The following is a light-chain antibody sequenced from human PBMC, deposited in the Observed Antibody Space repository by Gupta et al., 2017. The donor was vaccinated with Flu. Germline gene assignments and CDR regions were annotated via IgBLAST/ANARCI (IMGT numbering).Light chain of an antibody. V-gene: IGKV4-1*01. CDR2: WAS. J-gene: IGKJ2*03. Sequence: DIVMTQSPDSLAVSLGERATINCKSSQSVFFSSDNKNYLAWYQQKPGQPPKLLIYWASTRESGVPDRFSGGGSGTDLTLTISSLQAEDVAVYYCQQYYSAPPYSFGQGTKLEIK. CDR1: QSVFFSSDNKNY. CDR3: QQYYSAPPYS.